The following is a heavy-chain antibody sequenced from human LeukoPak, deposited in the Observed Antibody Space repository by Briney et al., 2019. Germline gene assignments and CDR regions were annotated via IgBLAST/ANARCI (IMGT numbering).Heavy chain of an antibody. J-gene: IGHJ4*02. CDR1: GFTFDDYG. CDR3: AREEYYYDSSGYYPNRYFDY. V-gene: IGHV3-20*04. CDR2: INWNGGST. D-gene: IGHD3-22*01. Sequence: GGSLRLSCAASGFTFDDYGMSWVRQAPGKGLEWASGINWNGGSTGYADSVKGRFTISRDNAKNSLYLQMNSLRAEDTALYYCAREEYYYDSSGYYPNRYFDYWGRGTLVTVSS.